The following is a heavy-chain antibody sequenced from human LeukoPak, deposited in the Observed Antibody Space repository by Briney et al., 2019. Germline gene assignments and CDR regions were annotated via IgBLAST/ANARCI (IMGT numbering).Heavy chain of an antibody. J-gene: IGHJ4*02. CDR3: ASTPYYDYWTGYFPFDY. D-gene: IGHD3-3*01. V-gene: IGHV4-61*03. CDR1: GGSVSSGSYS. CDR2: FCYSEHT. Sequence: SETMSLTCTVSGGSVSSGSYSWSWIRPPPGKRLEWIGYFCYSEHTRTTPSLKSRVTLSVNTSKNHFSLDLSSVTAADTAVYYCASTPYYDYWTGYFPFDYWGQGILVTVSS.